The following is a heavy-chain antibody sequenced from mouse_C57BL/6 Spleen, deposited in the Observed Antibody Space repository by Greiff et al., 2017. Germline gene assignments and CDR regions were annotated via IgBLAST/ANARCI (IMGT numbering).Heavy chain of an antibody. CDR2: INPGSGGT. CDR1: GYAFTNYL. J-gene: IGHJ4*01. Sequence: VQLQQSGAELVRPGTSVKVSCKASGYAFTNYLIDWVKQRPGQGLEWIGVINPGSGGTNYNEKFKGKATLTADKSSSTAYMQLSSLTSADSSVYFCARDCYYAIDYWGQGTSVTVSS. CDR3: ARDCYYAIDY. V-gene: IGHV1-54*01.